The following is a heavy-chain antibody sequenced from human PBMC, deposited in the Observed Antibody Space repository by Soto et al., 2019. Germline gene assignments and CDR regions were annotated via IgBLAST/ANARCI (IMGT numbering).Heavy chain of an antibody. V-gene: IGHV1-2*02. D-gene: IGHD1-26*01. CDR3: AGGVLSGTYYNWFDP. CDR2: INPNSGGT. CDR1: GYTFTGYY. Sequence: GASVKVSCKASGYTFTGYYMHWVRQAPGQGLEWMGWINPNSGGTEYAQKFQGRVTMTRDTSISTAYMELSRLRSDDTAVYYCAGGVLSGTYYNWFDPWGQGTLVTVSS. J-gene: IGHJ5*02.